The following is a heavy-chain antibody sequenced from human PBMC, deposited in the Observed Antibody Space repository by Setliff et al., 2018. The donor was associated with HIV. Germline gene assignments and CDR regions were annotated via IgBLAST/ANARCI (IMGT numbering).Heavy chain of an antibody. CDR1: GYTFTSYG. D-gene: IGHD3-22*01. CDR2: ISAYNGNT. J-gene: IGHJ3*02. Sequence: GASVKVSCKASGYTFTSYGISWVRQAPGQGLEWMGWISAYNGNTNYAQKLQGRVTITTDESTSTAYMELSSLRSEDTAVYYCARGARDMIVVIGGDAFDIWGQGTMVTVSS. CDR3: ARGARDMIVVIGGDAFDI. V-gene: IGHV1-18*01.